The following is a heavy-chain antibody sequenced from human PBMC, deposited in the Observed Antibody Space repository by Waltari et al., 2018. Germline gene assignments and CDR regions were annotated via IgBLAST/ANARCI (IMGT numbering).Heavy chain of an antibody. CDR3: ARRPGAPGETSRNYFYYSYMDV. J-gene: IGHJ6*03. Sequence: QITLKESGPTLVKPTETLTLTCTFSGFSLNTDGVGVGWIRQPPGKALEWLALIYWNDDKRYSPSLKNKLTITKDTSNNQVVLTVTNMGPADAGTYYCARRPGAPGETSRNYFYYSYMDVWGTGTTVTVSS. CDR1: GFSLNTDGVG. CDR2: IYWNDDK. D-gene: IGHD7-27*01. V-gene: IGHV2-5*01.